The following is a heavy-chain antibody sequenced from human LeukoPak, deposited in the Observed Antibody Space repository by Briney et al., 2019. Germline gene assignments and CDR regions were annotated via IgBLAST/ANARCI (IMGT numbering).Heavy chain of an antibody. CDR3: ARARLYYYGSGSYRYDY. V-gene: IGHV3-48*03. J-gene: IGHJ4*02. CDR1: GFTLSSYD. D-gene: IGHD3-10*01. CDR2: ISSSASVT. Sequence: GGSLRLSCAASGFTLSSYDMNWVRQAPGKGLEWISYISSSASVTYCADSVKGRFTISRDNAKNSLYLQMNSLRAEDTAVYYCARARLYYYGSGSYRYDYWGQGTLVSVSS.